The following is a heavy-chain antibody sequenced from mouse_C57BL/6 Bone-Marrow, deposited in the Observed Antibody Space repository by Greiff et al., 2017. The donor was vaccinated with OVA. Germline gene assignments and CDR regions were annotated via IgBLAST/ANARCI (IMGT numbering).Heavy chain of an antibody. V-gene: IGHV5-4*01. J-gene: IGHJ4*01. CDR2: ISDGGSYT. CDR1: GFTFSSYA. D-gene: IGHD1-1*01. Sequence: EVKLVESGGGLVKPGGSLKLSCAASGFTFSSYAMSWVRQTPEKRLEWVATISDGGSYTYYPDNVKGRFTISRDNAKNNLYLQMSHLKSEDTAMYYSAREVSTLDYWGQGTSVTVSS. CDR3: AREVSTLDY.